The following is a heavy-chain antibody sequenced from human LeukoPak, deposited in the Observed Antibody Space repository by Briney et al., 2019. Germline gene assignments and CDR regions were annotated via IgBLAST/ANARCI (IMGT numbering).Heavy chain of an antibody. CDR3: ASGEFSIFGVVGSYYYYMDV. CDR1: GGTFSSYA. V-gene: IGHV1-69*05. J-gene: IGHJ6*03. D-gene: IGHD3-3*01. Sequence: SVKVSCNASGGTFSSYAISWVRQAPGQGLEWMGGIIPIFGTANYAQKFQGRVTITTDESTSTAYMELSSLRSEDTAVYYCASGEFSIFGVVGSYYYYMDVWGKGTTVTVSS. CDR2: IIPIFGTA.